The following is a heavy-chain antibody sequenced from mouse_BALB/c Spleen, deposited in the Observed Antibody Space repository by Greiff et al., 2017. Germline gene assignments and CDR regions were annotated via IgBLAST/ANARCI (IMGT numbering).Heavy chain of an antibody. J-gene: IGHJ2*01. D-gene: IGHD2-1*01. CDR2: IYPGNGDT. CDR3: ARFGNYVRDY. CDR1: GYTFTSYN. Sequence: LQQPGAELVKPGASVKMSCKASGYTFTSYNMHWVKQTPGQGLEWIGAIYPGNGDTSYNQKFKGKATLTADKSSSTAYMQLSSLTSEDSAVYYCARFGNYVRDYWGQGTTLTVSS. V-gene: IGHV1-12*01.